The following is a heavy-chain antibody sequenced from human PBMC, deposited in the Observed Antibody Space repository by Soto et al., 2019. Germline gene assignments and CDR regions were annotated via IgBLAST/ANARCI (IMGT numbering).Heavy chain of an antibody. J-gene: IGHJ4*02. CDR1: GLTFTSSA. D-gene: IGHD6-19*01. CDR2: IVVGSGNT. CDR3: AADDSSGLKLDY. V-gene: IGHV1-58*01. Sequence: SVKVPFKASGLTFTSSALQWVRQARGQRLEWIGWIVVGSGNTNYAQKFQERVTITRDMSTSTAYMELSSLRSEDTAVYYCAADDSSGLKLDYWGQGTLVNVSS.